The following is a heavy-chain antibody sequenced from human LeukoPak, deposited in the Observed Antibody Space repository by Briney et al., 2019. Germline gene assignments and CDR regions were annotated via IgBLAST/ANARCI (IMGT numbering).Heavy chain of an antibody. V-gene: IGHV3-30*10. CDR3: ARNHFNQNVFDV. CDR1: GFTFTDYA. J-gene: IGHJ3*01. Sequence: GRSLRLSCAASGFTFTDYAFHWVRQAPGKGLEWVTIISYSGESYTDSVRGRFAISRDNSKNTVYLQMDSLRADDTAMYYCARNHFNQNVFDVWGQGTMVTVSS. D-gene: IGHD1-14*01. CDR2: ISYSGE.